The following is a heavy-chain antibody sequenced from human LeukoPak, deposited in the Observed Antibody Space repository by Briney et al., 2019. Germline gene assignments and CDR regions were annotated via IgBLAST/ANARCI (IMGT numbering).Heavy chain of an antibody. Sequence: GRSLRLSCAASGFTLSSYAMHWVRQAPGKGLEWVAVISYDGSNKYYADSVKGRFTISRDNSKNTLYLQMNSLRAEDTAVYYCARDLVATLDYWGQGTLVTVSS. D-gene: IGHD5-12*01. CDR2: ISYDGSNK. CDR3: ARDLVATLDY. J-gene: IGHJ4*02. CDR1: GFTLSSYA. V-gene: IGHV3-30-3*01.